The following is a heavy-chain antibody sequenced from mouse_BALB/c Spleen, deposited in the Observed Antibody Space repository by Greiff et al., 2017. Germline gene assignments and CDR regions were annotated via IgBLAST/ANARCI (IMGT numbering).Heavy chain of an antibody. V-gene: IGHV3-6*02. J-gene: IGHJ3*01. CDR2: ISYDGSN. Sequence: VQLKESGPGLVKPSQSLSLTCSVTGYSITSCYYWNWIRQFPGNKLEWMGYISYDGSNNYNPSLKNRISITRDTSKNQFFLKLNSVTTEDTATYYCARGEGGYYAWFAYWGQGTLVTVSA. CDR1: GYSITSCYY. CDR3: ARGEGGYYAWFAY. D-gene: IGHD2-3*01.